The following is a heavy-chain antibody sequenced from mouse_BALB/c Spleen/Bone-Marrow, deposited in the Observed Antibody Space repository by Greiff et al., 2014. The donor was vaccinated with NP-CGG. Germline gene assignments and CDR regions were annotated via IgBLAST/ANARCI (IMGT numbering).Heavy chain of an antibody. CDR2: ITGGGTT. J-gene: IGHJ4*01. CDR3: ARHYGYVDAMDY. Sequence: CGGGLVKPGESLKFSCAASGITVSSYTMSWVRQTPEKRLEWVASITGGGTTYYPDSVKGRFTISRDNARNILYLQVSSLRSEDTAIYYCARHYGYVDAMDYWGQGTSVTVSS. V-gene: IGHV5-6-5*01. CDR1: GITVSSYT. D-gene: IGHD1-2*01.